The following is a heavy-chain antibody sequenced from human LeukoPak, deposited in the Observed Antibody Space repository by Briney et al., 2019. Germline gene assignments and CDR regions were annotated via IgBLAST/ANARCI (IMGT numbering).Heavy chain of an antibody. CDR3: ARARGSGTSRGAFDI. D-gene: IGHD3-10*01. CDR2: VSSSSSTI. J-gene: IGHJ3*02. CDR1: GFTFSSYS. Sequence: GGSLRLSCAATGFTFSSYSLNWVRQAPGKGLEWVSYVSSSSSTIYYADSVKGRFTISRDNAKNSLYLQMNGLRAEDTAVYYCARARGSGTSRGAFDIRGQGTMVTVSS. V-gene: IGHV3-48*01.